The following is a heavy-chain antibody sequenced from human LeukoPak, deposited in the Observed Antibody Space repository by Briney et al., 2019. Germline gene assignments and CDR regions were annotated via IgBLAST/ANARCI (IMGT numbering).Heavy chain of an antibody. V-gene: IGHV3-11*01. CDR1: GVSFKDYY. CDR3: AKGSSGYFVDL. CDR2: INVNGGSM. J-gene: IGHJ5*02. D-gene: IGHD3-22*01. Sequence: GGSLRLSCAASGVSFKDYYWSWIRQVPGEGLEWVSYINVNGGSMQYADSVKGRFTISRDNPKNSVSLEMNSLRAEDTALYYCAKGSSGYFVDLWGQGTLVTVSS.